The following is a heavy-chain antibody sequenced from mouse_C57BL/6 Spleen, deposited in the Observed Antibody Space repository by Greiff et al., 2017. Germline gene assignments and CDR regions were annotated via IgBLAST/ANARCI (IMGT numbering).Heavy chain of an antibody. CDR1: GFTFSSYA. J-gene: IGHJ2*01. CDR2: ISDGGSYT. CDR3: ARETTGFDY. D-gene: IGHD1-1*01. V-gene: IGHV5-4*01. Sequence: EVMLVESGGGLVKPGGSLKLSCAASGFTFSSYAMSWVRQTPEKRLEWVATISDGGSYTYYPDNVKGRFTISRDNAKNNLYLQMSHLKSEDTAMYYCARETTGFDYWGQGTTRTVSS.